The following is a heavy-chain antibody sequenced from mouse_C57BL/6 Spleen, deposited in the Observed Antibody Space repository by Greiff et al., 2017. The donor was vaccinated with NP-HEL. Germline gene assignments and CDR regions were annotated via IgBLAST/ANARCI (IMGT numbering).Heavy chain of an antibody. J-gene: IGHJ1*03. CDR2: IYPRSGNT. V-gene: IGHV1-81*01. D-gene: IGHD1-1*01. Sequence: QVHVKQSGAELARPGASVKLSCKASGYTFTSYGISWVKQRTGQGLEWIGEIYPRSGNTYYNEKFKGKATLTADKSSSTAYMELRSLTSEDSAVYFCARRPYGSSYAWYFDVWGTGTTVTVSS. CDR1: GYTFTSYG. CDR3: ARRPYGSSYAWYFDV.